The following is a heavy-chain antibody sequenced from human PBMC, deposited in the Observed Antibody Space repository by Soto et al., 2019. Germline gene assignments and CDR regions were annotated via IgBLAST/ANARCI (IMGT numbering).Heavy chain of an antibody. CDR3: ARCKADYYDSSGYCPFHY. V-gene: IGHV4-34*01. D-gene: IGHD3-22*01. CDR2: INHSGST. CDR1: GRSFSGYY. Sequence: SETLSLPCSVYGRSFSGYYLSWFRQPPGKGLEWIGEINHSGSTNYNPSLKSRVTIAVDTSKNQFSLKLSSVTAADTAVYYCARCKADYYDSSGYCPFHYWGQGTLVTVFS. J-gene: IGHJ4*02.